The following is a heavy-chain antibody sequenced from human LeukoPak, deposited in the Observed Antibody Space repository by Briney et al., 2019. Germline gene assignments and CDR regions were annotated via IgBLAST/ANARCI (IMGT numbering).Heavy chain of an antibody. Sequence: SETLSLTCTVSGGSISSYYWSWIRQPPGKGLEWIGYIYYSGSTNYNPSLKSRVTISVDTSKNQFSLKLSSVTAADTAVYYCARVLGYCSGGSCYSTSFDYWGQETLVTVSS. CDR1: GGSISSYY. CDR2: IYYSGST. J-gene: IGHJ4*02. D-gene: IGHD2-15*01. V-gene: IGHV4-59*01. CDR3: ARVLGYCSGGSCYSTSFDY.